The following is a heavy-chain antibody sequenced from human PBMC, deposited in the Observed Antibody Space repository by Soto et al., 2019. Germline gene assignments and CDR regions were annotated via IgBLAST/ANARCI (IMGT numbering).Heavy chain of an antibody. J-gene: IGHJ4*02. CDR2: INDDGRRT. CDR1: GFTFSSYW. D-gene: IGHD4-4*01. V-gene: IGHV3-74*01. Sequence: EVQLVESGEGLVQPGGSLRLSCAASGFTFSSYWMHWVRQAPGKGLEWVSRINDDGRRTSYADSVKGRFTISRDNAKNTLYLQMNSLRDDDTAIYYCASRHRPSYTSDYWGQGTLVTVSS. CDR3: ASRHRPSYTSDY.